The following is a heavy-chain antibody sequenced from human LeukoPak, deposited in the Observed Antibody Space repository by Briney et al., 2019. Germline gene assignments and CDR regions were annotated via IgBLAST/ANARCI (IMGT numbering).Heavy chain of an antibody. D-gene: IGHD6-13*01. Sequence: PSEALSLTCTVSGGSISSYYWSWIRQPPGKGLEWIGEINHSGSTNYNPSLKSRVTISVDTSKNQFSLKLSSVTAADTAVYYCARDGSSWFYYYYYGMDVWGQGTTVTVSS. CDR2: INHSGST. V-gene: IGHV4-34*01. CDR3: ARDGSSWFYYYYYGMDV. CDR1: GGSISSYY. J-gene: IGHJ6*02.